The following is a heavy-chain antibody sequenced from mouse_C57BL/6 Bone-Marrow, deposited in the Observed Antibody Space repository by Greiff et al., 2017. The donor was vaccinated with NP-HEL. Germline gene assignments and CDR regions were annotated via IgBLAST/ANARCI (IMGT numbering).Heavy chain of an antibody. D-gene: IGHD1-1*01. J-gene: IGHJ3*01. V-gene: IGHV5-4*01. CDR3: EREGIYYYGSSCPWFAY. CDR1: GFTFSSYA. CDR2: ISAGGGYT. Sequence: EVQLVESGGGLVKPGGSLKLSCAASGFTFSSYAMSWVRQTPEKRLEWVATISAGGGYTYYTDNVKGRCTISRDNAKNNRYLQMSHLKSEDTAMYYCEREGIYYYGSSCPWFAYWGQGTLVTVSA.